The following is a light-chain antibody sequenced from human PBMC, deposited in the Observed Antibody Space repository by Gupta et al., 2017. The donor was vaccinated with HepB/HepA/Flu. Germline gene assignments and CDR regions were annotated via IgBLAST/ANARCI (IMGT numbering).Light chain of an antibody. Sequence: QSVLTQPPSASGTPGQRVIISCSGTSSSIGSNTVKWYQQLPGTAPKLLICSNNQRPSGVPDRFSGSKSGTSASLAISGLQSEDEADYYCKTWDDSLNAWVFGGGTKVTVL. CDR3: KTWDDSLNAWV. J-gene: IGLJ3*02. CDR2: SNN. CDR1: SSSIGSNT. V-gene: IGLV1-44*01.